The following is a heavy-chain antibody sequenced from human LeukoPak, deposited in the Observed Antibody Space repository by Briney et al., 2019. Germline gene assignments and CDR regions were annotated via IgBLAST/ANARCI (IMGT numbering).Heavy chain of an antibody. J-gene: IGHJ6*02. Sequence: ASVKVSYKASGYTFTSYGIRWVRQAPGQGLEWMGWISAYNGNTNYAQKLQGRVTMTTDTSTSTAYMELRSLRSDDTAVYYCARDLYYYDSSGCYYEDYYYYGMDVWGQGTTVTVSS. D-gene: IGHD3-22*01. CDR3: ARDLYYYDSSGCYYEDYYYYGMDV. V-gene: IGHV1-18*01. CDR2: ISAYNGNT. CDR1: GYTFTSYG.